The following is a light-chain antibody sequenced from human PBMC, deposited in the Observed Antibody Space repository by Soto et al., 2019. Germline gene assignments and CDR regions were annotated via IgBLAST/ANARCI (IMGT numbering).Light chain of an antibody. Sequence: SYELTQPPSVSVSPGQTASITCSGDKLGDKYGCWYQQKPGQSPVLVIYQDSKRPSGIPERFSGSNSGNTATLTISGTQSMDEADYYCQAWDSSTRVVFGGGTKLTVL. J-gene: IGLJ2*01. CDR2: QDS. CDR3: QAWDSSTRVV. V-gene: IGLV3-1*01. CDR1: KLGDKY.